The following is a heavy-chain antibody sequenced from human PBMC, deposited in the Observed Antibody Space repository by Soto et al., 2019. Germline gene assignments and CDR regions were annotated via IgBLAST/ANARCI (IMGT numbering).Heavy chain of an antibody. CDR3: ARLMAETTYYYYYGMDV. D-gene: IGHD1-7*01. CDR1: GGSFSGYY. V-gene: IGHV4-34*01. J-gene: IGHJ6*02. CDR2: INHSGST. Sequence: PSETLSLTCAVYGGSFSGYYWSWIRQPPGKGLEWIGEINHSGSTNYNPSLKSRVTISVDTSKNQFSLKLSSVTAADTAVYYCARLMAETTYYYYYGMDVWGQGTTVTVSS.